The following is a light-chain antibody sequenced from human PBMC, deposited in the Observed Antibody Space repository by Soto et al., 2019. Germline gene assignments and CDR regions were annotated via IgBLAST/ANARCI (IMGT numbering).Light chain of an antibody. V-gene: IGKV3-11*01. CDR1: QSVSSY. J-gene: IGKJ2*01. Sequence: GLTKTTATLSLSPGERATLSCRASQSVSSYLAWYQQKPGQAPRLLIYDASNRATGIPARFSGSGSGTDFTLTISSLEPEDSAVYYCQQRSNWPPKPFG. CDR2: DAS. CDR3: QQRSNWPPKP.